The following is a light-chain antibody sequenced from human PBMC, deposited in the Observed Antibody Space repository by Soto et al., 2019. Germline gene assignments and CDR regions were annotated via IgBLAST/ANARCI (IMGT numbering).Light chain of an antibody. CDR1: SSDVGGYNY. V-gene: IGLV2-14*01. CDR3: SSYTSSSTWE. J-gene: IGLJ2*01. CDR2: EVS. Sequence: QSVLTQPASVSGSPGQSITISCTGTSSDVGGYNYVSWYQQHPGKAPKLMIYEVSNRPSGVSNRFSGSKSGNTASLTISGLQAEDEADYYCSSYTSSSTWEIGGGTKLTVL.